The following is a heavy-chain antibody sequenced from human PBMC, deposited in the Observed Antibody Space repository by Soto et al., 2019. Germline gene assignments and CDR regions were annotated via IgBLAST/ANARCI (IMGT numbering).Heavy chain of an antibody. V-gene: IGHV1-2*04. Sequence: ASVKVSCKASGYSFTDYHIHWVPQATGQGLEWLGRNNPECGGPSTAKKIYGWISKTTDTIISTASMELTKLTSDDTGIYYCARGDSTDCASGVYSIFDHHEMDVGGRATTIAV. D-gene: IGHD2-8*01. CDR1: GYSFTDYH. CDR2: NNPECGGP. CDR3: ARGDSTDCASGVYSIFDHHEMDV. J-gene: IGHJ6*02.